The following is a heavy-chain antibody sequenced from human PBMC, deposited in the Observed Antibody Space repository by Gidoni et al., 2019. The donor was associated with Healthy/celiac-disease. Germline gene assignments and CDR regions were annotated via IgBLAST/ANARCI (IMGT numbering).Heavy chain of an antibody. J-gene: IGHJ4*02. CDR1: GFTFSSYS. D-gene: IGHD5-12*01. CDR3: ARDGYNYYFDY. Sequence: EVQLVESGGGLVQPGGSLRLSCAASGFTFSSYSMNWVRQAPGKGLEWVSYISSSSSTIYYADSVKGRFTISRDNAKNSLYLKMNSLRDEDTAVDYCARDGYNYYFDYWGQGNLVTVSS. CDR2: ISSSSSTI. V-gene: IGHV3-48*02.